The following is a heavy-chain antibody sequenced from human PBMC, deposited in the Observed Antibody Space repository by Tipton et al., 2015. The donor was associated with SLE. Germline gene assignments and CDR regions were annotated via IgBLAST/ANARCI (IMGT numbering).Heavy chain of an antibody. Sequence: GSLRLSCAASGFTLNTYAMNWVRQAPGKGLEWLSVIYSGGSTSHADSVKGRFTISRDNFQNTLYLQMNSLRSEDTAVYYCASSSGWSNGYWGQGTLVTVSS. V-gene: IGHV3-23*03. CDR1: GFTLNTYA. J-gene: IGHJ4*02. D-gene: IGHD6-19*01. CDR2: IYSGGST. CDR3: ASSSGWSNGY.